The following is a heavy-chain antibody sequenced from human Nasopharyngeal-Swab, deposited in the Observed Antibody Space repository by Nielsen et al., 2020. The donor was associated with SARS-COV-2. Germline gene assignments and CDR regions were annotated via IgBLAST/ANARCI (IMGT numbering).Heavy chain of an antibody. V-gene: IGHV3-48*03. CDR2: ISTSGATI. D-gene: IGHD6-19*01. CDR3: ARASRGWS. J-gene: IGHJ5*02. CDR1: GFTFDNYE. Sequence: GESLKISCAASGFTFDNYEMNWVRQAPGKGLGWVSYISTSGATIHYADSVRGRFTISRDNAKKSLHLQMNSLRAEDTAVYYCARASRGWSWGQGTPVTVSS.